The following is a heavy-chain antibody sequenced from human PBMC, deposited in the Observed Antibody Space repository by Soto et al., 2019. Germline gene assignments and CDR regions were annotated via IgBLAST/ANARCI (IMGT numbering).Heavy chain of an antibody. Sequence: GGSMRLSCAASGFPFSSYAMSWVRQAPGKALEWVSYIGGAYSTISYADSVKGRSTISRDNAKNSLYLQMNSLRDEDTAVYYCVRDTSWHFDLWGPGTLVTVSS. CDR1: GFPFSSYA. D-gene: IGHD3-16*01. J-gene: IGHJ2*01. V-gene: IGHV3-48*02. CDR2: IGGAYSTI. CDR3: VRDTSWHFDL.